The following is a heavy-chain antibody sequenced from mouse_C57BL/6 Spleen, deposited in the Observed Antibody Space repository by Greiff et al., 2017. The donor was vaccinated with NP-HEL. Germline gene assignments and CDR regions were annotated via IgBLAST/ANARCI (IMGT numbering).Heavy chain of an antibody. V-gene: IGHV1-80*01. J-gene: IGHJ1*03. CDR2: IYPGDGDT. Sequence: QVQLKQSGAELVKPGASVKISCKASGYAFSSYWMNWVKQRPGKGLEWIGQIYPGDGDTNYNGKFKGKATLTADKSSSTAYMQLSSLTSEDSAVYFCASHSNYVDWYFDVWGTGTTVTVSS. CDR1: GYAFSSYW. D-gene: IGHD2-5*01. CDR3: ASHSNYVDWYFDV.